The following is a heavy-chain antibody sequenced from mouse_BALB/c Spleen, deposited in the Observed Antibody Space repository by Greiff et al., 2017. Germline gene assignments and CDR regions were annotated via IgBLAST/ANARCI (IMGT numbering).Heavy chain of an antibody. J-gene: IGHJ4*01. Sequence: VQVVESGPGLVQPSQSLSITCTVSGFSLTSYGVHWVRQSPGKGLEWLGVIWSGGSTDYNAAFISRLSISKDNSKSQVFFKMNSLQADDTAIYYCVRKGGGYSYYAMDYWGQGTSVTVSS. D-gene: IGHD2-3*01. CDR3: VRKGGGYSYYAMDY. CDR1: GFSLTSYG. CDR2: IWSGGST. V-gene: IGHV2-2-2*01.